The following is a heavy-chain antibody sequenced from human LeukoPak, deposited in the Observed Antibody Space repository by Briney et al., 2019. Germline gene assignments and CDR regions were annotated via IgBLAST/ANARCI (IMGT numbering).Heavy chain of an antibody. CDR1: GGSFSGYY. J-gene: IGHJ4*02. CDR2: INHSGST. CDR3: ARVSPLAAAGYFDY. D-gene: IGHD6-13*01. Sequence: SETLSLTCAVYGGSFSGYYWSWIRQPPGKGLEWIGEINHSGSTYYNPSHKSRVTISVDRSKNQFSLKLSSVTAADTAVYYCARVSPLAAAGYFDYWGQGTLVTVSS. V-gene: IGHV4-34*01.